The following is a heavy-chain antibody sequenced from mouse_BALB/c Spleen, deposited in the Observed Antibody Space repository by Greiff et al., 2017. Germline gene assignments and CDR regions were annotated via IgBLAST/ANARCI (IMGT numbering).Heavy chain of an antibody. V-gene: IGHV5-17*02. J-gene: IGHJ2*01. CDR1: GFTFSSFG. Sequence: EVKLVESGGGLVQPGGSRKLSCAASGFTFSSFGMHWVRQAPEKGLEWVAYISSGSSTIYYADTVKGRFTISRDNPKNTLFLQMTSLRSEDTAMYYCARYRSYFDYRGQGTTLTVSS. CDR3: ARYRSYFDY. D-gene: IGHD2-14*01. CDR2: ISSGSSTI.